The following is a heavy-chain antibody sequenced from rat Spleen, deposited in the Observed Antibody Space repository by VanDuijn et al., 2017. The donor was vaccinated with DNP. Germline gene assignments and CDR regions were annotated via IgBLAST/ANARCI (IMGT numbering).Heavy chain of an antibody. CDR3: ATHGTTGITVYAMDA. Sequence: EVQLVESGGDLVQPGRSLKLSCAASGFTFSDYNMAWVRQAPKKGLEWVATIIYDGSRTYYRDSVKGRFTISRDNAKSTRYLQMDSLRSEDTATYYCATHGTTGITVYAMDAWGQGTSVTVSS. V-gene: IGHV5S10*01. CDR1: GFTFSDYN. CDR2: IIYDGSRT. J-gene: IGHJ4*01. D-gene: IGHD1-9*01.